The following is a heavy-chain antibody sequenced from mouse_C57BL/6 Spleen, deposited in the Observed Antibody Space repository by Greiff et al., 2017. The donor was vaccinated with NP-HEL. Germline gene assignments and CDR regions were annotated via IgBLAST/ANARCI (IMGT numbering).Heavy chain of an antibody. CDR3: TRWIVRGFAY. CDR2: IDPETGGT. CDR1: GYTFTDYE. D-gene: IGHD2-12*01. J-gene: IGHJ3*01. Sequence: ESGAELVRPGASVTLSCKASGYTFTDYEMHWVKQTPVHGLEWIGAIDPETGGTAYNQKFKGKAILTADKSSSTAYMELRSLTSEDSAVYYCTRWIVRGFAYWGQGTLVTVSA. V-gene: IGHV1-15*01.